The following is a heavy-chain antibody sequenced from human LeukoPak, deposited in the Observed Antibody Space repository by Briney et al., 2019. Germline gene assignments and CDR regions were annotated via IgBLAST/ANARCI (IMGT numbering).Heavy chain of an antibody. CDR3: ARDESSGYYFLDY. Sequence: GASVKVSCKASGYTFTSYYMHWVRQAPGQGLEWMGIINPSGGSTSYAQKFQGRVTMTRDTSTSTVYMELSRLRSDDTAVYYCARDESSGYYFLDYWGQGTLVTVSS. CDR2: INPSGGST. CDR1: GYTFTSYY. V-gene: IGHV1-46*01. D-gene: IGHD3-22*01. J-gene: IGHJ4*02.